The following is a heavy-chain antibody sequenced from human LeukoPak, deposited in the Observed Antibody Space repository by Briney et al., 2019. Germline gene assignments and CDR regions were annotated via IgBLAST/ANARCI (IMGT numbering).Heavy chain of an antibody. CDR2: TSYDGSNK. J-gene: IGHJ4*02. V-gene: IGHV3-30-3*01. D-gene: IGHD1-26*01. CDR1: GFTFSSYA. Sequence: GGSLRLSCAASGFTFSSYAMHWVRQAPGKGLEWVAVTSYDGSNKYYADSVKGRFTISRDNSKNTLYLQMNSLRAEATAVYYCARGKWELPFDYWGQGTLVTVSS. CDR3: ARGKWELPFDY.